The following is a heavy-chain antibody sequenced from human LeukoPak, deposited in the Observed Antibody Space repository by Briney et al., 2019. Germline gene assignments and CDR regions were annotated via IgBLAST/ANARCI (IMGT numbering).Heavy chain of an antibody. D-gene: IGHD3-22*01. Sequence: PGGSLRLSCAASGFTFDDYAMHWVRQAPGKGLEWVSGISWNSGSIGYADSVKGRFTISRDNAKNSLYLQMNSLRAEDTALYYCAKDVGSGYYSYFDYWAQGTLVTVSS. J-gene: IGHJ4*02. CDR3: AKDVGSGYYSYFDY. CDR2: ISWNSGSI. V-gene: IGHV3-9*01. CDR1: GFTFDDYA.